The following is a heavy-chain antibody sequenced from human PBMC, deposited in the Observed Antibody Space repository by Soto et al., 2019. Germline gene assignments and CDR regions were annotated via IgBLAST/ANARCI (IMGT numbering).Heavy chain of an antibody. CDR2: ISGSGGST. J-gene: IGHJ4*02. Sequence: EVQLLESGGGLVQPGGSLRLSCAASGFTFSSYAMSWVRQAPGKGLEWVSAISGSGGSTYYADSVKGRFTISRDNSKNTLYLQMNSLRAEDTAVYYCAKVRSLSYGDYTRFTDFDYWGQGTLVTVSS. D-gene: IGHD4-17*01. V-gene: IGHV3-23*01. CDR3: AKVRSLSYGDYTRFTDFDY. CDR1: GFTFSSYA.